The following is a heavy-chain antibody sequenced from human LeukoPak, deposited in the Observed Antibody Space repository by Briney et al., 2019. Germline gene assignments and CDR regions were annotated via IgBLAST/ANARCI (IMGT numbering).Heavy chain of an antibody. CDR3: ARLPIVVVPSTSFDM. Sequence: SETLSLTCTVSGGSISSSTYYWGWIRQPPGKGLEWIGSINHSGTTYYNPSLKSRVTVSVDTSKNHFSLKLSSVTAADTAVYYCARLPIVVVPSTSFDMWGQGTMDTVSS. V-gene: IGHV4-39*02. D-gene: IGHD2-2*01. CDR2: INHSGTT. CDR1: GGSISSSTYY. J-gene: IGHJ3*02.